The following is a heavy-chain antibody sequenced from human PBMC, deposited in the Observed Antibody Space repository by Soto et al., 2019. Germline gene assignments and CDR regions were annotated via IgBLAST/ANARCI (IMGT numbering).Heavy chain of an antibody. CDR1: GFTFRRYW. CDR2: IDSDGTTT. Sequence: GGSLRLSCAASGFTFRRYWMHWVRQPPGKGLVWVSRIDSDGTTTQYEDSVRGRFTISRDNAKNTLYLQMNSLRAEDTAMYYSARASSNYFASGSYLPYYMDVWGKGTTVTVSS. V-gene: IGHV3-74*03. D-gene: IGHD3-10*01. J-gene: IGHJ6*03. CDR3: ARASSNYFASGSYLPYYMDV.